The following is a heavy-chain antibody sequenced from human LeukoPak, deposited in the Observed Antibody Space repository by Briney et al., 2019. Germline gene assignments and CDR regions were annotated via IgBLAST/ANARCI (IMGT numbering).Heavy chain of an antibody. Sequence: GGSLRLSCAASGFTFSSYAMSWVRQPPGKGPEWVSAISGSGGSTYYADSVKGRFTISRDNSKNTLYLQMNSLRAEDTAVYYCATPGVSSWYPWAFDYWGQGTLVTVSS. CDR2: ISGSGGST. D-gene: IGHD6-13*01. CDR3: ATPGVSSWYPWAFDY. CDR1: GFTFSSYA. V-gene: IGHV3-23*01. J-gene: IGHJ4*02.